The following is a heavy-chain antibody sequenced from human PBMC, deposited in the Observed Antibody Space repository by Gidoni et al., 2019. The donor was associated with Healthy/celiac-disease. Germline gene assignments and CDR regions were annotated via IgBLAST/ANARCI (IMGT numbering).Heavy chain of an antibody. CDR1: GGSISIGGYY. Sequence: QVQLQESGPGLVKPSQTLSLTCTLSGGSISIGGYYWSWIRQHPVKGLEWIGYIYYIGSTYYNPSLKSRVTISVDTSKNQFSLKLSSVTAADTAVYYCARGPDHTIFGVLFDYWGQGTLVTVSS. D-gene: IGHD3-3*01. J-gene: IGHJ4*02. CDR3: ARGPDHTIFGVLFDY. V-gene: IGHV4-31*03. CDR2: IYYIGST.